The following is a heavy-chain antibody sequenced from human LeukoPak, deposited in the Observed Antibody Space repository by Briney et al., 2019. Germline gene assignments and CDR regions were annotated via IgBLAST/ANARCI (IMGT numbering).Heavy chain of an antibody. CDR2: ISTIGYL. CDR1: GHPLSTYP. V-gene: IGHV4-4*07. Sequence: SQTLSLTCIVSGHPLSTYPGIWVRHTAEEGLEWIGRISTIGYLFFNPSLRRGVLLSVDESKSLFSLELSSLSAADTAIYYCARDRRHSYGSDLQWWGQGILVTVSS. CDR3: ARDRRHSYGSDLQW. D-gene: IGHD5-18*01. J-gene: IGHJ4*02.